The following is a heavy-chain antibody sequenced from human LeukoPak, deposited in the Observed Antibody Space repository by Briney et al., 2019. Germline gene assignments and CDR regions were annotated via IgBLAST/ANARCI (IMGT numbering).Heavy chain of an antibody. D-gene: IGHD2-2*01. Sequence: GGSLRLSCAASGFTFSSYAMHWVRQAPGKGLEWVAVISYDGSNKYYADSVKGRFTISRDNAKNSLYLQMNSLRAEDTAVYYCARDSLPLGYCSSTSCSSFGYWGQGTLVTVSS. CDR2: ISYDGSNK. J-gene: IGHJ4*02. CDR3: ARDSLPLGYCSSTSCSSFGY. V-gene: IGHV3-30-3*01. CDR1: GFTFSSYA.